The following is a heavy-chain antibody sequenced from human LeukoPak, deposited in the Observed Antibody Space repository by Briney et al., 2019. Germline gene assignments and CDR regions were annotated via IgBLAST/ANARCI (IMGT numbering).Heavy chain of an antibody. D-gene: IGHD2-15*01. CDR3: AKDGYCSGGGCYAYYFDY. Sequence: PGGSLRLSCAASGFTFSSYAMSWVRQAPGKGLEWVSAISGSGGSTYYADSVKGRFTISRDNSKNTLYLQMNSLRAEDTAVYYCAKDGYCSGGGCYAYYFDYWGQGTLVTVSS. CDR1: GFTFSSYA. V-gene: IGHV3-23*01. J-gene: IGHJ4*02. CDR2: ISGSGGST.